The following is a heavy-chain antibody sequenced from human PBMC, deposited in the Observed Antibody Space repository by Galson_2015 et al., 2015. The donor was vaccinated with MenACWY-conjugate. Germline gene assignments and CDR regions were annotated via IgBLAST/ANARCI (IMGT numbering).Heavy chain of an antibody. V-gene: IGHV3-49*03. Sequence: SLRLSCAASGFTFGDYAMSWFRQAPGKGLEWVGFIRSKAYGGTTEYAASVKGRFTISRDDSKSIAYLQMNSLKTEDTAVYYCTRDPTRYSSGLCDYWGQGTLVTVSS. J-gene: IGHJ4*02. D-gene: IGHD6-19*01. CDR3: TRDPTRYSSGLCDY. CDR2: IRSKAYGGTT. CDR1: GFTFGDYA.